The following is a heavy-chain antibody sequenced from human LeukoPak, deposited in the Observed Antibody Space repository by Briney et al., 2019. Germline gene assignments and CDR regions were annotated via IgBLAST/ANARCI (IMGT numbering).Heavy chain of an antibody. CDR2: ISWNSGSI. CDR3: AKARYCSSTSCHNGAFDY. D-gene: IGHD2-2*01. J-gene: IGHJ4*02. V-gene: IGHV3-9*01. CDR1: GFTFSSYA. Sequence: GGSLRLSCAASGFTFSSYAMHWVRQAPGKGLEWVSGISWNSGSIGYADSVKGRFTISRDNAKNSLYLQMNSLRPEDTALYYCAKARYCSSTSCHNGAFDYWGQGTLVTVSS.